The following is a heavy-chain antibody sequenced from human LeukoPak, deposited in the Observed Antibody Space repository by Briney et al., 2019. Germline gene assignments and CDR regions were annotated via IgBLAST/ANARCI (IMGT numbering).Heavy chain of an antibody. CDR2: ISYDGSNK. V-gene: IGHV3-30*03. Sequence: GGSLRLSCAASGFSFSSYWMSWVRQAPGKGLEWVAVISYDGSNKYYADSVKGRFTISRDNSKNTLYLQMNSLRAEDTAVYYCAGPSNSGSYYFDYWGQGTLVTVSS. CDR1: GFSFSSYW. D-gene: IGHD1-26*01. J-gene: IGHJ4*02. CDR3: AGPSNSGSYYFDY.